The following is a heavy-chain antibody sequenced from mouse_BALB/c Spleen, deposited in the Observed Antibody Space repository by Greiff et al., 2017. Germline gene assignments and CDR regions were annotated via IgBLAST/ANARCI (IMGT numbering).Heavy chain of an antibody. D-gene: IGHD2-13*01. Sequence: QVQLQQPGAELVKPGASVKLSCKASGYTFTSYWMHWVKQRPGQGLEWIGEINPSNGRTNYNEKFRSKATLTVDKSSSTAYMQLSSLTSEDSAVCYCGRRGGDAFAYWGQGTLVTVSA. CDR2: INPSNGRT. V-gene: IGHV1S81*02. CDR1: GYTFTSYW. J-gene: IGHJ3*01. CDR3: GRRGGDAFAY.